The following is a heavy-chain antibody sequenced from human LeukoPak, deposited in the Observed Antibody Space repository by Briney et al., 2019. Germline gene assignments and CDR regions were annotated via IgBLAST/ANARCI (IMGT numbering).Heavy chain of an antibody. J-gene: IGHJ4*02. CDR3: LRDLNWSLDQ. D-gene: IGHD1-20*01. Sequence: GGSLRLSRAASGFTFSSYWMNWVRQAPGKGLEWVANIKRDGSEKYYVDSVKGRFTISRDNAKNTLYLQMNSLRAEDTAVYYCLRDLNWSLDQWGQGTLVTVSS. CDR2: IKRDGSEK. V-gene: IGHV3-7*01. CDR1: GFTFSSYW.